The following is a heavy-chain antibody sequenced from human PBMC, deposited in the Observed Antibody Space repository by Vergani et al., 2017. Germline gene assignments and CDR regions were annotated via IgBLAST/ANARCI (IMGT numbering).Heavy chain of an antibody. D-gene: IGHD1-7*01. V-gene: IGHV5-51*03. CDR2: IYPGDSDT. J-gene: IGHJ4*02. CDR1: GFTFIMHA. CDR3: ARLRGLELPADY. Sequence: EVQLLESGGDLVQPGGSLRLSCAASGFTFIMHAMSWVRQMPGKGLEWMGIIYPGDSDTRYSPSFEGQVTISADRSISTAYLQWSSLKASDTAMYYCARLRGLELPADYWGQGTLVTVSS.